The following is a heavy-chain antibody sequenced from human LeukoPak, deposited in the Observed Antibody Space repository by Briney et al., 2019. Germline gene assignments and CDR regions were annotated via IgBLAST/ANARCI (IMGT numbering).Heavy chain of an antibody. Sequence: GGSLRLSCVPPRFTLIVYETRGGRQAPGKGLEWVAFIRYDGSNKDYADSVKGRFTISTDNSKNTLFLHMNSLRAEDTAVYYCAKAQLCSGTFSHFDFRGQGALVTVSS. J-gene: IGHJ4*02. V-gene: IGHV3-30*02. CDR3: AKAQLCSGTFSHFDF. D-gene: IGHD1-26*01. CDR1: RFTLIVYE. CDR2: IRYDGSNK.